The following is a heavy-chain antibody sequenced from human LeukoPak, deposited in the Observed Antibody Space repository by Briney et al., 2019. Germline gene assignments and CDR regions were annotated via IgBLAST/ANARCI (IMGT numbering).Heavy chain of an antibody. Sequence: GGSLRLSCAASGFTFSSYAMHWVRQAPGKGLEWVAVISYDGSNKYYADSVKGRFTISRDNSKNTLYLQMNSLRAEDTAVYYCARSGGSLPWVFDYWGQGTLVTVSS. D-gene: IGHD2-15*01. CDR1: GFTFSSYA. J-gene: IGHJ4*02. CDR2: ISYDGSNK. V-gene: IGHV3-30-3*01. CDR3: ARSGGSLPWVFDY.